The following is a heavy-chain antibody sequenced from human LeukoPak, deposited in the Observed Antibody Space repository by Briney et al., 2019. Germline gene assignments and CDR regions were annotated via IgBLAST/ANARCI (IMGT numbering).Heavy chain of an antibody. CDR1: GGSFSGYY. CDR3: ARGRRQWLVRSVYFDY. D-gene: IGHD6-19*01. CDR2: INHSGST. Sequence: SETLSLTCAVYGGSFSGYYWSWLRQPPGKGLEWIGEINHSGSTNYNPSLKSRVTISVDTSKNQFSLKLSSVAAADTAVYYCARGRRQWLVRSVYFDYWGQGTLVTVSS. V-gene: IGHV4-34*01. J-gene: IGHJ4*02.